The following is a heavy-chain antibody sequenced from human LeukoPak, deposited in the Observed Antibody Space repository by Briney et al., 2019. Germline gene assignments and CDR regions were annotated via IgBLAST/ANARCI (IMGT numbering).Heavy chain of an antibody. Sequence: PGVTLRLSCAACGFIFDDYCALWAPHASGRGLEGVSDINWNGDSTGYADSVKGRFTISRDNAKNSLYLQMNSLRAENTALYYCARRESSYQNYYYYHHMDVWGKGTTVTVSS. J-gene: IGHJ6*03. CDR1: GFIFDDYC. CDR3: ARRESSYQNYYYYHHMDV. D-gene: IGHD3-16*02. CDR2: INWNGDST. V-gene: IGHV3-20*04.